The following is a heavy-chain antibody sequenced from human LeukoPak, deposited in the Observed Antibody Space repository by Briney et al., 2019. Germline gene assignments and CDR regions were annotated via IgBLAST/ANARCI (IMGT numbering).Heavy chain of an antibody. CDR2: ISGSGGST. J-gene: IGHJ4*02. D-gene: IGHD6-6*01. Sequence: PGGPLRLSCAASGFTFSSYAMSWVRQAPGKGLEWVSAISGSGGSTYYADSVKGRFTISGDNSKNTLYLQMNSLRAEDTAVYYCAKDGVEPGPLFDYWGQGTLVTVSS. CDR3: AKDGVEPGPLFDY. V-gene: IGHV3-23*01. CDR1: GFTFSSYA.